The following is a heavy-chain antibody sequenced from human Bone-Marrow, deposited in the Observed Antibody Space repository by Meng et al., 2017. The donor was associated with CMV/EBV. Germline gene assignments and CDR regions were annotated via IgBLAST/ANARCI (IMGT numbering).Heavy chain of an antibody. D-gene: IGHD3-9*01. V-gene: IGHV4-34*01. Sequence: SETLSLTCAVYGGTFSNYFWSWIRQSPGKGLEWIGEINDSGTSNYLPSLKSRVTISVDTSKNQFSLRMNSLIAADTAVYYCARRPIHDLLTGLDYWSQGTLVTGSS. J-gene: IGHJ4*02. CDR1: GGTFSNYF. CDR3: ARRPIHDLLTGLDY. CDR2: INDSGTS.